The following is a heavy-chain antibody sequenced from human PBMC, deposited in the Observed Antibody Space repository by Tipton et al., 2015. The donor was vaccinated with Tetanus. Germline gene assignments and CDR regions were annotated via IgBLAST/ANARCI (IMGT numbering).Heavy chain of an antibody. CDR1: GGSISSGDYY. CDR2: IYYSGST. J-gene: IGHJ6*02. V-gene: IGHV4-30-4*01. Sequence: TLSLTCTVSGGSISSGDYYWSWIRQPPGKGLEWIGYIYYSGSTYYNPSLKSRVTISVDTSKNQFSLKLSSVTAADTAVYYCARELIVVTDLRYYYYGMDVWGQGTTVTVSS. D-gene: IGHD3-22*01. CDR3: ARELIVVTDLRYYYYGMDV.